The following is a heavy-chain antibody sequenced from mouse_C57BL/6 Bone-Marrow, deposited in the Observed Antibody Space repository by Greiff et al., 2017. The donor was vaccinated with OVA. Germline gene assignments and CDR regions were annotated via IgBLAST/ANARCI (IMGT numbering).Heavy chain of an antibody. J-gene: IGHJ1*03. Sequence: QVHVKQPGAELVKPGASVKMSCKASGYTFTSYWITWVKQRPGQGLEWIGDIYPGSGSTNYNEKFKSKATLTVDTSSSTAYMQLSSLTSEDSAVYYCARFITTVSWYFDVWGTGTTVTVSS. CDR2: IYPGSGST. CDR3: ARFITTVSWYFDV. CDR1: GYTFTSYW. V-gene: IGHV1-55*01. D-gene: IGHD1-1*01.